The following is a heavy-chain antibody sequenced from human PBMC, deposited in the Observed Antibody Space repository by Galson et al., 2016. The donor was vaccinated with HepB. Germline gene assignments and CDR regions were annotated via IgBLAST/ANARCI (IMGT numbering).Heavy chain of an antibody. CDR3: ARLSATYYVDN. V-gene: IGHV4-4*02. Sequence: SETLSLTCAVSGDSVISNNWWSWVRQPPGKGLEWIGEIHHSGSSNYNPSLKSRPTMSVDKSKNQFSLRLTSVTVADAAVYYCARLSATYYVDNWGQGTLVTVSS. CDR2: IHHSGSS. J-gene: IGHJ4*02. CDR1: GDSVISNNW.